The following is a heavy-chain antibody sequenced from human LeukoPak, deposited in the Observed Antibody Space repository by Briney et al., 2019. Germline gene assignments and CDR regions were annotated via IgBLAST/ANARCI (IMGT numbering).Heavy chain of an antibody. D-gene: IGHD1-1*01. CDR3: ARVELERNDAFDI. CDR1: GFTFSSYS. V-gene: IGHV3-21*01. CDR2: ISSSSSYI. J-gene: IGHJ3*02. Sequence: GGSLRLSCTAPGFTFSSYSMNWVRQAPGKGLEWVSSISSSSSYIYYADSVKGRFTISRDNAKNSLYLQMNSLRAEDTAVYYCARVELERNDAFDIWGQGTMVTVSS.